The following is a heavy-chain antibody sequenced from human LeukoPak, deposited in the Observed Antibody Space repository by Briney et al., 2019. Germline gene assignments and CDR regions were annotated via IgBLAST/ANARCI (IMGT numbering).Heavy chain of an antibody. CDR2: IYYSGST. V-gene: IGHV4-39*07. D-gene: IGHD6-6*01. J-gene: IGHJ5*02. CDR1: GGSISSSSYY. CDR3: ARGAIAARSGDWFDP. Sequence: PSETLSLTCTVSGGSISSSSYYWGWIRQPPGKGLEWIGSIYYSGSTYYNPSLKSRVTISVDTSKNQFSLKLSSVTAADTAVYYCARGAIAARSGDWFDPWGQGTLVTVSS.